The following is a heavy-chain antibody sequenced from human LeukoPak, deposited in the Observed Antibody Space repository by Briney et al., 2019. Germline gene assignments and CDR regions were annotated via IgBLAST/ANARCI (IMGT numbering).Heavy chain of an antibody. D-gene: IGHD2-2*02. V-gene: IGHV5-51*01. CDR3: ASYGLRGCTSTNCYTSYYYYGMDV. Sequence: GESLKISCKGSGYSFVDYWIGWVRQMPGKGPELMGLIFPHDSDTKYSPSFQGQVTISVDKSISTAYVQWSSLKASDTAMYYCASYGLRGCTSTNCYTSYYYYGMDVWGQGTTVIASS. J-gene: IGHJ6*02. CDR1: GYSFVDYW. CDR2: IFPHDSDT.